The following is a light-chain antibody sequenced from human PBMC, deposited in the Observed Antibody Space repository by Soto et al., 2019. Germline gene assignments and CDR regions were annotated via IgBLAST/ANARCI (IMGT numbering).Light chain of an antibody. V-gene: IGKV3-11*01. Sequence: ENVLTQSPATLSLSPGERATLSCRASQSVSNYVAWYQQKPGQAPRLLIYDASNRATGIPARFSGSGSRTDLTLTISGLENEDFEVYYCQQYGSSYTFGQGTKVDIK. CDR3: QQYGSSYT. CDR1: QSVSNY. J-gene: IGKJ2*01. CDR2: DAS.